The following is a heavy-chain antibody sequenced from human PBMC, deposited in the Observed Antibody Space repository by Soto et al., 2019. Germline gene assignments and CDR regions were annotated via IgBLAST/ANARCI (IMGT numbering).Heavy chain of an antibody. CDR3: ARHAVVTAHLTDY. D-gene: IGHD2-21*02. Sequence: PSETLSLTCAVSGYSISSGYYWGWIRQPPGKGLEWIGSIYHSGSTYYNPSPKSRVTISVDTSKNQFSLKLSSVTAADTAVYYCARHAVVTAHLTDYWGQGXLVTVSS. J-gene: IGHJ4*02. CDR2: IYHSGST. CDR1: GYSISSGYY. V-gene: IGHV4-38-2*01.